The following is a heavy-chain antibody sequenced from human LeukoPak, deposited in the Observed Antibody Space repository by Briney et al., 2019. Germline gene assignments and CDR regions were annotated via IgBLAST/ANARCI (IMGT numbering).Heavy chain of an antibody. V-gene: IGHV4-39*01. CDR1: GASINSGGYY. CDR2: ISYSGTT. CDR3: ARRQIVATIDY. Sequence: SETLSLTCTVSGASINSGGYYWAWIRQTPGKGLEWIGSISYSGTTFYNPSLKSRITISAETSKNQFFLELSSLTAADTALYYCARRQIVATIDYWGLGILVTVSS. D-gene: IGHD5-12*01. J-gene: IGHJ4*02.